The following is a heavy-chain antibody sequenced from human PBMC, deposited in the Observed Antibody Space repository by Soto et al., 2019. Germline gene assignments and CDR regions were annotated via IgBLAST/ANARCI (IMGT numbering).Heavy chain of an antibody. V-gene: IGHV3-23*01. CDR3: AKDDHYDFWSGYYTGVPCEY. CDR1: GFTFSSYA. D-gene: IGHD3-3*01. CDR2: ISGSGGST. J-gene: IGHJ4*02. Sequence: PGGSLRLSCAASGFTFSSYAMSWVRQAPGKGLEWVSAISGSGGSTYYADSVKGRFTISRDNSKNTLYLQMNSLRAEDTAVYYCAKDDHYDFWSGYYTGVPCEYWGQGTLVTVSS.